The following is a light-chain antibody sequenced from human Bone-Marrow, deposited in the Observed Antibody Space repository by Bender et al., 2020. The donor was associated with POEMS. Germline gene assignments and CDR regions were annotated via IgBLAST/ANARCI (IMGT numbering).Light chain of an antibody. CDR2: HDD. CDR3: ATWDDILIGWV. V-gene: IGLV1-44*01. J-gene: IGLJ3*02. CDR1: SSNIGTNP. Sequence: QSVLTQPPSASGTPGQRVTISCSGSSSNIGTNPVNWYQQLPGTAPKLLIYHDDLLSSGVSDRFSGSKSGTSASLAISGLQSEDEADYYCATWDDILIGWVFGGGTKLTVL.